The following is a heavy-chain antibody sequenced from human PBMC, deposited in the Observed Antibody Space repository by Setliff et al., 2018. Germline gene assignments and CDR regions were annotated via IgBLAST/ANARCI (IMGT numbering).Heavy chain of an antibody. J-gene: IGHJ6*04. D-gene: IGHD3-3*01. CDR3: ARGFVGFGVVPRALDV. CDR2: FDPEDGET. CDR1: GYTLTELS. V-gene: IGHV1-24*01. Sequence: GASVKVSCKVSGYTLTELSMHWVRQAPGKGLEWMGGFDPEDGETIYAQKFQGRVTMTEDTSTDTAYMELSSLRSEDTAVYYCARGFVGFGVVPRALDVWGKGTTVTVSS.